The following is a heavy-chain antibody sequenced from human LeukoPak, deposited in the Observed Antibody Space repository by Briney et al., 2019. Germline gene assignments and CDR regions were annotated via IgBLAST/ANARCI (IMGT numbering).Heavy chain of an antibody. CDR3: AREYGDYGIDY. Sequence: SETLSLTCTVSGGSISSYYWSWIRQPPGKGLEWIGYIYYSGSTNYNPSLQSRVTISVDTSKNQFSLKLSSVTAADTAVYYCAREYGDYGIDYWGQGTLVTVSS. CDR2: IYYSGST. CDR1: GGSISSYY. D-gene: IGHD4-17*01. J-gene: IGHJ4*02. V-gene: IGHV4-59*01.